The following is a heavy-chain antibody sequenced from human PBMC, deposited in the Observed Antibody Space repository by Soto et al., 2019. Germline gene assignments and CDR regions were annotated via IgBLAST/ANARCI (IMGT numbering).Heavy chain of an antibody. Sequence: ASVKVSCKASGYTFTDYAIQWVRQAPGQRLEWMGWINAGNGNTKYSQKFQGRVTMTEDTSTDTAYMELSSLRSEDTAVYYCATAGQLAYYYYYGMDVWGQGTTVTVSS. V-gene: IGHV1-3*01. J-gene: IGHJ6*02. CDR1: GYTFTDYA. CDR2: INAGNGNT. CDR3: ATAGQLAYYYYYGMDV. D-gene: IGHD6-6*01.